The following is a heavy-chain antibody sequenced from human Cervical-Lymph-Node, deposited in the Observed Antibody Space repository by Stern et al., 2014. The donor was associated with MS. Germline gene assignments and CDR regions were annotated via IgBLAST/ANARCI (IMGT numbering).Heavy chain of an antibody. J-gene: IGHJ4*02. CDR3: SGSNWYFFDY. Sequence: EVQLVESGGGLVQPGGSLRLSCAASGFTFHSYSMHWVRQVPWTALGCVSRINTDGSSPRYADSVKGRFTISRDNAKNMLYLEMNSLRAEDTAVYYCSGSNWYFFDYWGQGTLVTVSS. CDR1: GFTFHSYS. CDR2: INTDGSSP. D-gene: IGHD6-13*01. V-gene: IGHV3-74*02.